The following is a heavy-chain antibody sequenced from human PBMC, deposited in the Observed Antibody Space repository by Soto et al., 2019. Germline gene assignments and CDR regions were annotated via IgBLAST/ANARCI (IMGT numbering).Heavy chain of an antibody. D-gene: IGHD6-6*01. CDR3: ARDVFDSSSSFDY. Sequence: GESLKISCAASGFTFSSYSMNWVRQAPGKGLEWVSSISSSSSYIYYADSVKGRFTISRDNAKNSLYLQMNSLRAEDTAVYYCARDVFDSSSSFDYWGQGTLVTVSS. CDR1: GFTFSSYS. V-gene: IGHV3-21*01. CDR2: ISSSSSYI. J-gene: IGHJ4*02.